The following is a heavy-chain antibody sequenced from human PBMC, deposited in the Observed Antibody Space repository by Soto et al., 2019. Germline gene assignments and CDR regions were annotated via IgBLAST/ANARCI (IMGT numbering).Heavy chain of an antibody. CDR2: ISVFNGYA. Sequence: QVQLVQSGPELKKPGASVKVSCKTSGYSFHNSGISWVRQAPGQGLEWMGWISVFNGYAHYAQKFQDRVIMTADTFTNTAYMELRGLRSDDTAMYYCSKNGTTWFASWGQGTPVTVSS. D-gene: IGHD1-1*01. CDR3: SKNGTTWFAS. J-gene: IGHJ5*01. V-gene: IGHV1-18*01. CDR1: GYSFHNSG.